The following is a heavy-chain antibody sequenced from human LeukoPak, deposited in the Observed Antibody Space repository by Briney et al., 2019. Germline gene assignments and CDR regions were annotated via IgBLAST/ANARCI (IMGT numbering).Heavy chain of an antibody. D-gene: IGHD3-3*01. Sequence: SESLSLTCTVSGGSISSSSYYWGWIRQPPEKGLEWIGSVYYSGSTYYSPSLKSRVTISVDTSKNQFSLKLSSVTAADTALYYCARGVSITIFGVVIRTARFDYWGQGTLVTVSS. CDR2: VYYSGST. V-gene: IGHV4-39*01. CDR3: ARGVSITIFGVVIRTARFDY. CDR1: GGSISSSSYY. J-gene: IGHJ4*02.